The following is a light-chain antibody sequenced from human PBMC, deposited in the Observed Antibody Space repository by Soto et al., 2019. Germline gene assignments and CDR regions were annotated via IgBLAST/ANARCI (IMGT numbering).Light chain of an antibody. V-gene: IGLV2-14*01. CDR3: SSYTSSIS. CDR1: SSDVGGYNY. CDR2: DVN. Sequence: QSALTQPASVSGSPGQSITISCTGTSSDVGGYNYVSWYQQHPGKAPKLMIYDVNTRPSGVSNRFSGSKSGNTASLTISGLQAEADADYYCSSYTSSISFGGGTKLTVL. J-gene: IGLJ2*01.